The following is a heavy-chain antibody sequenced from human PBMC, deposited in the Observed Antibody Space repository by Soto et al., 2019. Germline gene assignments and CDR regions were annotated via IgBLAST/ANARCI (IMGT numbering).Heavy chain of an antibody. CDR2: INHSGST. V-gene: IGHV4-34*01. CDR1: GGSFSGYY. CDR3: ARLPVVTAMAAEPNYYYYMDV. D-gene: IGHD5-18*01. Sequence: SETLSLTCAVYGGSFSGYYWSWIRQPPGKGLEWIGEINHSGSTNYNPSLKSRVTISVDTSKNQFSLKLSSVTAADTAVYYCARLPVVTAMAAEPNYYYYMDVWGKGTTVTVS. J-gene: IGHJ6*03.